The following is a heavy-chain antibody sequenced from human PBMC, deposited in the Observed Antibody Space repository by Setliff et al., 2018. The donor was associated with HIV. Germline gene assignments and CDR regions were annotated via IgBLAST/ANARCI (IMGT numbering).Heavy chain of an antibody. J-gene: IGHJ6*02. V-gene: IGHV4-39*01. CDR2: IYYSGST. Sequence: ETLSLTCTVSGGSVRSLSYYWGWIRQPPGKGLEWIGSIYYSGSTYYNPSLKSRVTISVDTSNNQFSLNLTSVTAADTAVYYCASANDYGDYGGMDVWGQGTTVTVSS. CDR3: ASANDYGDYGGMDV. D-gene: IGHD4-17*01. CDR1: GGSVRSLSYY.